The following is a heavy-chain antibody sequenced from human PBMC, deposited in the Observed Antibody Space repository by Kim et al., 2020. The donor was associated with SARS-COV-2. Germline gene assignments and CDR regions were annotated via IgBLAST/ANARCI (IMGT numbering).Heavy chain of an antibody. J-gene: IGHJ4*02. D-gene: IGHD4-4*01. V-gene: IGHV3-74*01. CDR3: GTGRDYNIDY. CDR2: T. Sequence: THDADSVESRFTIARDKAKNTVYLQLNSLRAEDTAVYYCGTGRDYNIDYWGQRTLVTVSS.